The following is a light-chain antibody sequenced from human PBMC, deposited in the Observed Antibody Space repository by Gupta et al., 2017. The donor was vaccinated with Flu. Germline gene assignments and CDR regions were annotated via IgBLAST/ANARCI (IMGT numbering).Light chain of an antibody. V-gene: IGLV10-54*04. Sequence: HAVLTQPPAVSTGLRHTVTITCTGNSNNVGNQQAAWQQHHQGQPPKVLFARDNSRPSGISERFSASRSGNTASLTIAGLQTEDEGDYYCGAWDSSLSVGVFGVGTKLTVL. CDR2: RDN. J-gene: IGLJ3*02. CDR3: GAWDSSLSVGV. CDR1: SNNVGNQQ.